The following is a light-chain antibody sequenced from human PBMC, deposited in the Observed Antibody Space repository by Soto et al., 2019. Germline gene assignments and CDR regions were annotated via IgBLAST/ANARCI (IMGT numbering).Light chain of an antibody. CDR1: SSDVGGYDY. CDR2: DVT. J-gene: IGLJ1*01. V-gene: IGLV2-11*01. Sequence: QSPLTQPPSGSGSPGHSFTISCTGTSSDVGGYDYVSWYQQLPGKAPKLLIYDVTKRPSGVPDRFSGSKSGNTASLTISGLQAEDEADFYCCSYGGSFPYVFGTGTKVTVL. CDR3: CSYGGSFPYV.